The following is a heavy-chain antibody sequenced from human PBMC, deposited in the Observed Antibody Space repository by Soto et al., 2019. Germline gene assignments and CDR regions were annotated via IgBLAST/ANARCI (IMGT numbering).Heavy chain of an antibody. J-gene: IGHJ5*02. V-gene: IGHV5-51*01. CDR3: ARRDCTSTHCYRWFDP. CDR2: IYPGDSDT. D-gene: IGHD2-2*02. Sequence: LGESLKISCKGSGYIFATSWIGWVRQMPGKGLEWMGIIYPGDSDTRYSPSFQGQVTISADKSINTAYLQWSSLKASDTAMYYCARRDCTSTHCYRWFDPWGQGTLVTVSS. CDR1: GYIFATSW.